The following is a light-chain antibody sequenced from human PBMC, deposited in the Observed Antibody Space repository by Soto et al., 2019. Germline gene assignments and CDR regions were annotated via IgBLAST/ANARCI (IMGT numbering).Light chain of an antibody. V-gene: IGLV2-14*03. CDR1: SSDVGGYNY. CDR3: SSYASSSSLV. Sequence: QSVLTQPVSVSGSPGQSITISCTGTSSDVGGYNYVSWYQQHPDIAPKLMTYDVTNRPSGVSNRFSGSKSGNTASLTISGLQAEDEADYYCSSYASSSSLVFGTGTKATVL. CDR2: DVT. J-gene: IGLJ1*01.